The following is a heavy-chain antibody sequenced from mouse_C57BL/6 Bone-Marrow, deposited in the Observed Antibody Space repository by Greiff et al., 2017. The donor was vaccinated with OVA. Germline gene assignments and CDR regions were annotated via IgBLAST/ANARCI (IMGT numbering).Heavy chain of an antibody. CDR1: GFTFTDYY. D-gene: IGHD2-3*01. V-gene: IGHV7-3*01. J-gene: IGHJ3*01. Sequence: EVKLMESGGGLVQPGGSLSLSCAASGFTFTDYYMSWVRQPPGKALEWLGFIRNKANGYTTEYSASVKGRFTISRDNSQSILYLQMNALRAEDSATYNYARYYDGYGAWFAYWGQGTRVTVSA. CDR2: IRNKANGYTT. CDR3: ARYYDGYGAWFAY.